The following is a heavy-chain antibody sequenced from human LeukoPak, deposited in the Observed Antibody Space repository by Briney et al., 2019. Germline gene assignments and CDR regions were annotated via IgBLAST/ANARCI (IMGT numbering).Heavy chain of an antibody. CDR3: ATTRASYSGNEDFDY. CDR1: GFSFSAYP. D-gene: IGHD5-12*01. V-gene: IGHV3-11*04. Sequence: GGSLRLSCAASGFSFSAYPMGWIRQAPGKGLEWVSYINSRGTSTYYADSVRGRFTISRDNAKNLVYLQMNGLGVEDTAVYYCATTRASYSGNEDFDYWGQGTLVTVSS. CDR2: INSRGTST. J-gene: IGHJ4*02.